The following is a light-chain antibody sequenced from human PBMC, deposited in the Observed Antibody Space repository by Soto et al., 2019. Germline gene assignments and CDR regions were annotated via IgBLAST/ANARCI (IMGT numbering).Light chain of an antibody. J-gene: IGLJ2*01. CDR2: DVS. CDR1: SSDVGGYNY. Sequence: QSVLTQPASVSGSPGQSITISCTGTSSDVGGYNYVSWYQQHPGKAPKLMIYDVSNRPSGVYNRFSGSKSGNTASLTISGLQAEDEADYYCSSYTSSSTLDVVFGGGTQLTVL. CDR3: SSYTSSSTLDVV. V-gene: IGLV2-14*01.